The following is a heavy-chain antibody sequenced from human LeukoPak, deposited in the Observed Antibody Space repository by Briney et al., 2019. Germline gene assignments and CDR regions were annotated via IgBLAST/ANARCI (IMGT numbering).Heavy chain of an antibody. CDR2: INPSSGGT. CDR1: GFTFNSFP. Sequence: GGSLRLSCAVSGFTFNSFPLSWVRQAPGKGLEWVSGINPSSGGTYYADSVKGRFTISRDNSKNTLYLEMNSLRAEDTAIYYCAKGQTYFFDSSGQYYFDYWGQGTLVTVSS. CDR3: AKGQTYFFDSSGQYYFDY. D-gene: IGHD3-22*01. V-gene: IGHV3-23*01. J-gene: IGHJ4*02.